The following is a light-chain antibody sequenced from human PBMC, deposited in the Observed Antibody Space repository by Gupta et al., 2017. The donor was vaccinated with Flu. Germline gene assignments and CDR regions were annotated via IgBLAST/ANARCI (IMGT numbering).Light chain of an antibody. CDR3: MQALQTPYT. J-gene: IGKJ2*01. Sequence: IVMTQSPLSLPVTPGEPASIPCKSSQSLLLSDGYDYLAWFLQKPGQSPHLLIHMGSSRASGVPDRFSGSGSGTNFTLKLSRVEAEDVGVYYCMQALQTPYTFGQGTKLDIK. V-gene: IGKV2-28*01. CDR2: MGS. CDR1: QSLLLSDGYDY.